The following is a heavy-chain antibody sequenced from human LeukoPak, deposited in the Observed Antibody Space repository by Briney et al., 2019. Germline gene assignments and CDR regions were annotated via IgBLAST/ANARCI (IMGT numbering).Heavy chain of an antibody. CDR2: ISGSGGST. V-gene: IGHV3-23*01. CDR3: AKVQGLVPAAVPPPGAFDI. D-gene: IGHD2-2*01. CDR1: GFTFSSYA. Sequence: GGSLRLSCAASGFTFSSYAMSWVRQAPGKGLEWVSAISGSGGSTYYADSVKGRFTISRDNSKNTLYLQMNSLRAEDTAVYYCAKVQGLVPAAVPPPGAFDIWGQGTMVTVSS. J-gene: IGHJ3*02.